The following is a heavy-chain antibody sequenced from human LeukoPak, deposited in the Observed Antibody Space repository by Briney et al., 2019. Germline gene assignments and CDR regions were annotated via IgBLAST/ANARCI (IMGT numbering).Heavy chain of an antibody. Sequence: KPSETLSLTCTVSGYSISSGYYWGWIRQPPGKGLEWIGSIYHSGSTYYNPSLKSRVTISVDTSKNQFSLKLSSVTAADTAVYYCARFGDWRSALDYWGQGTLVTVSS. J-gene: IGHJ4*02. V-gene: IGHV4-38-2*02. CDR3: ARFGDWRSALDY. CDR1: GYSISSGYY. CDR2: IYHSGST. D-gene: IGHD3-16*01.